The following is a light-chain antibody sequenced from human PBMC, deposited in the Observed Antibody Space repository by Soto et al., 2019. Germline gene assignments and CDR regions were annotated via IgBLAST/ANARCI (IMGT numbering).Light chain of an antibody. CDR2: GAS. CDR1: QSITTN. V-gene: IGKV3-15*01. Sequence: IVVTKFPASLAVSPGDRASLSCRASQSITTNLAWYQQKPGQAPRLLMYGASTRATGMPASFSGSGSGTEFILTISSLQSEDFAVYYCQQYDKWPLTFGGGT. J-gene: IGKJ4*01. CDR3: QQYDKWPLT.